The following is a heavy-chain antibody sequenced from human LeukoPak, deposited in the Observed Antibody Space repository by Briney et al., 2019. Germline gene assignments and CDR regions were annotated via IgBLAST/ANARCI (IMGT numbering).Heavy chain of an antibody. Sequence: PGRSLRLSCVASGFTFSSYGIHWVRQAPGRGLEWVAGIYFDGSIKYYADSVKGRFTISRDNPKNALYLQMNSLRAEDTAVYYFARGYNWNLGDYWGQGTLVTVSS. V-gene: IGHV3-33*01. D-gene: IGHD1-7*01. CDR3: ARGYNWNLGDY. CDR2: IYFDGSIK. CDR1: GFTFSSYG. J-gene: IGHJ4*02.